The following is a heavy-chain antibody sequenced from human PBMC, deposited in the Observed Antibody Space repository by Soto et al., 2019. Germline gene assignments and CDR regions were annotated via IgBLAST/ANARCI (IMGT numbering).Heavy chain of an antibody. J-gene: IGHJ6*01. V-gene: IGHV3-23*01. CDR3: VKDWTGDTCPCMDV. CDR1: GFTSNNYA. D-gene: IGHD2-8*02. CDR2: ISGSDGST. Sequence: EVQLLESGGGLVQPGGSLRLSCAASGFTSNNYAMTWVRQAPGKGLEWLSTISGSDGSTYYADSVKGRLTISRDNSKNALYLQMSSLRAEDTALYYCVKDWTGDTCPCMDVWGQGTTVTVSS.